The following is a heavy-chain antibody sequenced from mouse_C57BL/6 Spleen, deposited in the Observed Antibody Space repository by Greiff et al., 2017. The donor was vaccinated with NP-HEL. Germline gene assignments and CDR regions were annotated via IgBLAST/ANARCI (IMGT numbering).Heavy chain of an antibody. D-gene: IGHD1-1*01. CDR3: ASLITTVVRYFDV. CDR2: ISDGGSYT. V-gene: IGHV5-4*03. CDR1: GFTFSSYA. Sequence: EVKLQESGGGLVKPGGSLKLSCAASGFTFSSYAMSWVRQTPEKRLEWVATISDGGSYTYYPDNVKGRFTISRDNAKNNLYLQMSHLKSEDTAMYYCASLITTVVRYFDVWGTGTTVTVSS. J-gene: IGHJ1*03.